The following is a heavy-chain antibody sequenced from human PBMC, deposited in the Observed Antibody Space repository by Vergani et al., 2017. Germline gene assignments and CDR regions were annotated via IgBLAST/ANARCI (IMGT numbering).Heavy chain of an antibody. V-gene: IGHV1-69*13. CDR3: ASSIGGAVYYFDY. J-gene: IGHJ4*02. CDR1: GGTFSSYA. CDR2: IIPIFGTA. Sequence: QVQLVQSGAEVKKPGSSVKVSCKASGGTFSSYAISWVRQAPGQGLEWMGGIIPIFGTANYAQKFQGRVTITADESTSTAYMELSSLISEDAAVYSCASSIGGAVYYFDYWGQGTLVTVSS. D-gene: IGHD1-26*01.